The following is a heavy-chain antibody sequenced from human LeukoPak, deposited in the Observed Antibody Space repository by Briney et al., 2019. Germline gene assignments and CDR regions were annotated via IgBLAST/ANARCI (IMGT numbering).Heavy chain of an antibody. CDR2: IYHSGST. Sequence: SGTLSLTCAVSGGSISSSNWWSWVRQPPGKGLEWIGEIYHSGSTNYNPSLKSRVTISVDKSKNQFSLKLSSVTAADTAVYYCARKPPMVRGNWFDPWGQGTLVTVSS. CDR3: ARKPPMVRGNWFDP. V-gene: IGHV4-4*02. D-gene: IGHD3-10*01. CDR1: GGSISSSNW. J-gene: IGHJ5*02.